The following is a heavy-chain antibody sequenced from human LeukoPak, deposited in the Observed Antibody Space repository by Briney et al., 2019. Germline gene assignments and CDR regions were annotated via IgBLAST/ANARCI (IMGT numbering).Heavy chain of an antibody. CDR1: GFSLSGYW. D-gene: IGHD5-12*01. Sequence: GGSLRLSCAASGFSLSGYWMTWVRQAPGKGLEWVSRLHADGSEMYYVDSVKGRFTISRDNAKNSLYLKVNSLRVEDTAVYYCARGGYSFDYLGQGTLVTVSS. V-gene: IGHV3-7*01. CDR3: ARGGYSFDY. J-gene: IGHJ4*02. CDR2: LHADGSEM.